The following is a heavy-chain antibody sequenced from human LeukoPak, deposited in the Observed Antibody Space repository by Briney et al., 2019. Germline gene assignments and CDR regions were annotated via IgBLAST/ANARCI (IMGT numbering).Heavy chain of an antibody. CDR3: XXXAHPLGSSCFDY. Sequence: PGGSLRLSCAASGFTFSSYGMHWVRQAPGKGLEWVAVIWYDGSNKYYADSVKGRFTISRDNSKNTLYLQMNSLRAEDTAVYYCXXXAHPLGSSCFDYWGQGTLVTVSS. J-gene: IGHJ4*02. CDR1: GFTFSSYG. V-gene: IGHV3-33*01. CDR2: IWYDGSNK. D-gene: IGHD6-13*01.